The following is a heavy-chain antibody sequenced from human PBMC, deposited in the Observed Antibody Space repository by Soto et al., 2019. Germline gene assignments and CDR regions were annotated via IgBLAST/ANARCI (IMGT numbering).Heavy chain of an antibody. CDR3: ERGPLRWPYRAYYFDY. J-gene: IGHJ4*02. V-gene: IGHV3-11*01. CDR1: GFTFSDYY. CDR2: ISSSGSTI. Sequence: QVQLVESGGGLVKPGGSVRLSCAASGFTFSDYYMSWIRQAPGKGLEWVSYISSSGSTIYYADSVKGRFTISRDNAKNSLYLQMNSLRAEDTAVYYCERGPLRWPYRAYYFDYWGQGTLVTVSS. D-gene: IGHD4-17*01.